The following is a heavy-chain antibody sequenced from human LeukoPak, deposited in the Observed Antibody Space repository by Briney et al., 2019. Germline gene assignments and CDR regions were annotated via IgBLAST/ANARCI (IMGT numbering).Heavy chain of an antibody. J-gene: IGHJ4*02. V-gene: IGHV3-7*01. CDR3: VRDFSNYVAFFDS. D-gene: IGHD4-11*01. Sequence: GGSLRLSCAASGFTFSSYWMSWVRQAPGKGLEWVANIKQDGSEKYYVDSVKGRFTISRDNAKNSLYLQMNSLRAEDTAVYYCVRDFSNYVAFFDSWGQGVLVTVSS. CDR2: IKQDGSEK. CDR1: GFTFSSYW.